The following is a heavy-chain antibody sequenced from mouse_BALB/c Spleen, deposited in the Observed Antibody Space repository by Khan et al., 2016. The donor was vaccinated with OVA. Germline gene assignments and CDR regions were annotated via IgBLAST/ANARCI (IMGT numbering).Heavy chain of an antibody. Sequence: EVQLQESGPGLVKPSQSLSLTCTVTGYSITSGYGWNWIRQFPGNKLEWMGYISYSGSTNYKPSLKSRISISRDTSKNQFFLQLNSVTTEATATYYCARTPKINYWGQGTTLTVSS. V-gene: IGHV3-2*02. CDR2: ISYSGST. CDR1: GYSITSGYG. CDR3: ARTPKINY. J-gene: IGHJ2*01.